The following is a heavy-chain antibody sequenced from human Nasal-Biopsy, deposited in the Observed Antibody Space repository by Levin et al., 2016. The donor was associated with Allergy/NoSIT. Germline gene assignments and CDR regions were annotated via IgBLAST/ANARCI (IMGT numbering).Heavy chain of an antibody. CDR3: AKDLISGWSSSGDYFDY. D-gene: IGHD6-19*01. Sequence: GGSLRLSCAASGFTFNSYVMNWVRQAPGKGLEWVSAISGSGTSSNYADSVKGRFTISRDNSKNTLYLQMNSLRAEDTATYYCAKDLISGWSSSGDYFDYWGQGTLVTVSS. J-gene: IGHJ4*02. V-gene: IGHV3-23*01. CDR1: GFTFNSYV. CDR2: ISGSGTSS.